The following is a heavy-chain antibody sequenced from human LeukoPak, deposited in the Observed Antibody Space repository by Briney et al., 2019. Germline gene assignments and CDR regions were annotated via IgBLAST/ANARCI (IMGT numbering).Heavy chain of an antibody. CDR2: IYYSGST. CDR3: ARSYFGSGSPRRALDI. CDR1: GGSISSYY. D-gene: IGHD3-10*01. J-gene: IGHJ3*02. V-gene: IGHV4-59*01. Sequence: SETLSLTCTVSGGSISSYYWSWIRQPPGKGLEWIGYIYYSGSTNYNPSLQSRVTLSVDTSKNQFSLNLSPVTAADTAVYYCARSYFGSGSPRRALDIWGQGTMVTVA.